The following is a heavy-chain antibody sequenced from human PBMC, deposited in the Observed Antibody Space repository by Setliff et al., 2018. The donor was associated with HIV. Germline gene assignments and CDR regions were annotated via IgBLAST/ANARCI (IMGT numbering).Heavy chain of an antibody. CDR3: ARWGASGGRPDWHAFDM. CDR2: VYNSGTT. V-gene: IGHV4-59*08. CDR1: GASSSSHY. J-gene: IGHJ3*02. Sequence: PSETLSLTCTVSGASSSSHYWSWIRQPPGKAPEWIGYVYNSGTTKYNPSLKSRVTISVDTSKNQFSLKLSSVSAADTAVYYCARWGASGGRPDWHAFDMWGQGTMVTVSS. D-gene: IGHD2-15*01.